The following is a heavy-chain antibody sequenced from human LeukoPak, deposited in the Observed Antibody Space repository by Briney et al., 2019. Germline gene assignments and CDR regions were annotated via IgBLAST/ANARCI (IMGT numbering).Heavy chain of an antibody. CDR1: GFTFSSYG. J-gene: IGHJ4*02. D-gene: IGHD5-18*01. Sequence: GRSLRLSCAASGFTFSSYGMHWVRQAPGKGLEWVAVISFDGSNKYYADSVKGRFTISRDNSKNTLYLQMNSLRAEDTAVYYRAKSEPVQLWLLDYWGQGTLVTVSS. CDR2: ISFDGSNK. V-gene: IGHV3-30*18. CDR3: AKSEPVQLWLLDY.